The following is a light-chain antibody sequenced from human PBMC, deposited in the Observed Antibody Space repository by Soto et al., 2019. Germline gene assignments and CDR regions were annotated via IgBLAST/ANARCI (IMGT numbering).Light chain of an antibody. J-gene: IGKJ1*01. Sequence: DIQMTQSPSTLSASIGDRVTITCRASQNINNWIAWYQQQPGKAPKFLIYDAGTLESGVPSRFSGSGFGTEFSMTVCSLQPDDFRSDYCQHMRTFGQGTKVDIK. CDR2: DAG. CDR1: QNINNW. CDR3: QHMRT. V-gene: IGKV1-5*01.